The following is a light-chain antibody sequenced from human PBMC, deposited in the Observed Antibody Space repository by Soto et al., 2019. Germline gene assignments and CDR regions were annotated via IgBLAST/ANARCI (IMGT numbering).Light chain of an antibody. J-gene: IGKJ3*01. V-gene: IGKV3-11*01. Sequence: EIVLTQSPATLSLSPGERATLSCRASQSVSSYLAWSQQKPGQAPRLLIYDASNRATGVPARFSGSGSGTDLTLPISSLEPEDFAVYYCHQRSNLPFTVGPGTKVDVK. CDR3: HQRSNLPFT. CDR1: QSVSSY. CDR2: DAS.